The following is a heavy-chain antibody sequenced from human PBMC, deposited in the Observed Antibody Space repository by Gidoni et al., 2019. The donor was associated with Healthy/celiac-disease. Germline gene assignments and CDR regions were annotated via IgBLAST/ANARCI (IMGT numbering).Heavy chain of an antibody. J-gene: IGHJ6*02. CDR3: TTGTRPGKVAAKANLYYYGMDV. CDR2: IKSKTDGGTT. D-gene: IGHD2-15*01. V-gene: IGHV3-15*01. CDR1: GFTFSNAW. Sequence: EVQLVESGGGLVKPGGSLRLSCAASGFTFSNAWMSWVRQAPGKELEWVGRIKSKTDGGTTDYAAPVKGRFTISRDDSKNTLYLQMNSLKTEDTAVYYCTTGTRPGKVAAKANLYYYGMDVWGQGTTVTVSS.